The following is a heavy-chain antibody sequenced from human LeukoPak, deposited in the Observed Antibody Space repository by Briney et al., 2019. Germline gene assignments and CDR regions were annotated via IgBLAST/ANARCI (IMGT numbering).Heavy chain of an antibody. D-gene: IGHD3-22*01. V-gene: IGHV3-23*01. CDR1: GFTFSSYA. CDR3: AKGEDYFDSSGLFDY. J-gene: IGHJ4*02. Sequence: GGSLRLSCAASGFTFSSYAMSWVRQAPGKGLEWVSSISGRCDSTYYADSVKGRFTISRDNSKNTLYLQMNSLRAEDTAVYYCAKGEDYFDSSGLFDYWGQGTLVTVSS. CDR2: ISGRCDST.